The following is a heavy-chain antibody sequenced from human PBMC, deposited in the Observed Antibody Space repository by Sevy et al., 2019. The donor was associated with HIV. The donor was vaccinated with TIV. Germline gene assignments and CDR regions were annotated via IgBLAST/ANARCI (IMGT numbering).Heavy chain of an antibody. V-gene: IGHV3-21*01. J-gene: IGHJ4*02. Sequence: GGSLRLSCAASGFTFSTYNMNWVRQAPGKGLEWVSSISGSSRYIYYADSVKGRFTISRDNAKNSLYLQMNSLRAEDTAVYYCARQSYYDSRGYFDYWCQGTLVTVSS. CDR3: ARQSYYDSRGYFDY. CDR1: GFTFSTYN. CDR2: ISGSSRYI. D-gene: IGHD3-22*01.